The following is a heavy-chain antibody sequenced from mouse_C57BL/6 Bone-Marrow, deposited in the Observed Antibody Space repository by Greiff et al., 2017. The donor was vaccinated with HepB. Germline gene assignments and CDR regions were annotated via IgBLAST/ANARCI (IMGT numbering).Heavy chain of an antibody. CDR3: ARRAGSSYWYFDV. D-gene: IGHD1-1*01. V-gene: IGHV5-12*01. CDR2: ISNGGGST. Sequence: DVKLVESGGGLVQPGGSLKLSCAASGFTFSDYYMYWVRQTPEKRLEWVAYISNGGGSTYYPDTVKGRFTISRDNAKNTLYLQMSRLKSEDTAMYYCARRAGSSYWYFDVWGTGTTVTVSS. J-gene: IGHJ1*03. CDR1: GFTFSDYY.